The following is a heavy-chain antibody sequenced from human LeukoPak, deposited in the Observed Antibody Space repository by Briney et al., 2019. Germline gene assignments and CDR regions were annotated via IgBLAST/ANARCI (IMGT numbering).Heavy chain of an antibody. CDR3: ARGSGFQYRGITTIYYMDI. D-gene: IGHD3-22*01. Sequence: GASVKVSCKASGYTFTDYYIHWVRQAPGQGLEWMGWIDPKSGGTSFVQKFQGSVTMTRDTSISTAYIELSRLKYDDTAVYYCARGSGFQYRGITTIYYMDIWGKGTTVTVSS. J-gene: IGHJ6*03. V-gene: IGHV1-2*02. CDR2: IDPKSGGT. CDR1: GYTFTDYY.